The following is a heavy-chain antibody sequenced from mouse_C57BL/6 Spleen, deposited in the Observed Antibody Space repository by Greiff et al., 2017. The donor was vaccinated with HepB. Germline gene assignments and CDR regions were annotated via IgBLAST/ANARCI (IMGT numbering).Heavy chain of an antibody. Sequence: EVHLVESGPGLVKPSQSLSLTCSVTGYSITSGYYWNWIRQFPGNKLEWMGYISYDGSNNYNPSLKNRISITRDTSKNQFFLKLNSVTTEDTATYYCARGGSGAYWGQGTLVTVSA. D-gene: IGHD1-1*01. J-gene: IGHJ3*01. CDR2: ISYDGSN. V-gene: IGHV3-6*01. CDR1: GYSITSGYY. CDR3: ARGGSGAY.